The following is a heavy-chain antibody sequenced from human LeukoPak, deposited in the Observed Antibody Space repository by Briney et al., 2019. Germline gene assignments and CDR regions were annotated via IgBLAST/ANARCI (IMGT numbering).Heavy chain of an antibody. V-gene: IGHV3-30*18. D-gene: IGHD3-22*01. J-gene: IGHJ3*02. CDR2: ISYDGSNK. CDR3: AKDLAYYYDSSGYKDAFDI. Sequence: PGRSLRLSCAASGFTFSSYGMHWVRQAPGKGLEWVAVISYDGSNKYYADSVKGRFTNSRDNSKNTLYLQMNSLRAEDTAVYYCAKDLAYYYDSSGYKDAFDIWGQGTMVTVSS. CDR1: GFTFSSYG.